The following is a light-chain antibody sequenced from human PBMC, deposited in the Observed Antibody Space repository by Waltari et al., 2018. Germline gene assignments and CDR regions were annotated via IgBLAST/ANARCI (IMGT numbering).Light chain of an antibody. CDR2: GAS. CDR1: QNIGKY. Sequence: IVLTQSPGTLSLSPGGRATLSCRASQNIGKYLAWSQQKPGPAPRLLIYGASSRAAVIPDRFSGSGSGADFSLTISRLEPEDFAVYYCQHHVRLPATFGQGTKV. CDR3: QHHVRLPAT. J-gene: IGKJ1*01. V-gene: IGKV3-20*01.